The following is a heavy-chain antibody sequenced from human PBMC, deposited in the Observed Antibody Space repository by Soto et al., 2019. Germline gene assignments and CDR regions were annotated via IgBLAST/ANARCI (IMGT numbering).Heavy chain of an antibody. CDR3: ARARDGYNFLYEPT. CDR1: GFTVSSNY. D-gene: IGHD5-12*01. J-gene: IGHJ4*02. Sequence: PGGSLRLCCAASGFTVSSNYMSWVRQAPGKGLEWVSVIYSVGSTDYADSVKGRFTISRDNSKNTLYLQMNSLRAEDTAVYYCARARDGYNFLYEPTWGQGTLVTVSS. CDR2: IYSVGST. V-gene: IGHV3-53*01.